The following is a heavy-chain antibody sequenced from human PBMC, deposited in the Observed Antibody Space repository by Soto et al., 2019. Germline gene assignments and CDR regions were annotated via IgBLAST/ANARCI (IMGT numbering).Heavy chain of an antibody. CDR1: GGSISSNY. D-gene: IGHD1-26*01. V-gene: IGHV4-4*07. CDR2: VYISGNT. Sequence: QVQLQESGPGLVKPSETLSLTCNVSGGSISSNYWSWIRQPAGKGLEWIGRVYISGNTYYNPSLKSRVTLSVDTSKNHFSLRLSSVTAADTAVYYCVREKYSGSWYFDCWGQGILVTVSS. CDR3: VREKYSGSWYFDC. J-gene: IGHJ4*02.